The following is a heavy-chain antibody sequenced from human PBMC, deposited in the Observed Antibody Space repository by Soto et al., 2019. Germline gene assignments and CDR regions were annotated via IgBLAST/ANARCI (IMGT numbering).Heavy chain of an antibody. V-gene: IGHV3-23*01. CDR3: AKGVLAYYYGMDV. CDR1: GSTFSSYA. CDR2: ISGSGGST. J-gene: IGHJ6*02. Sequence: GGSLRLSCAASGSTFSSYAMSWVRQAPGKGLEWVSAISGSGGSTYYADSVKGRFTISRDNSKNTLYLQMNSLRAEDTAVYYCAKGVLAYYYGMDVWGQGTTVTVSS. D-gene: IGHD2-8*02.